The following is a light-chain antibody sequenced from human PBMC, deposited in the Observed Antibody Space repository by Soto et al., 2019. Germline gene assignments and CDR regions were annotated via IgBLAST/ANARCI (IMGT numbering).Light chain of an antibody. CDR2: EVS. J-gene: IGLJ2*01. Sequence: QSALTQPPSAPGSPGQSVTISCTGTSSDVGGYNYVSWYQQHPGKAPKLMIYEVSKWPSGVPDRFSGSKSGNTASLTVSGLQAEDEADYYCSSYAGGNNFHVVFGGGTKLTVL. CDR1: SSDVGGYNY. V-gene: IGLV2-8*01. CDR3: SSYAGGNNFHVV.